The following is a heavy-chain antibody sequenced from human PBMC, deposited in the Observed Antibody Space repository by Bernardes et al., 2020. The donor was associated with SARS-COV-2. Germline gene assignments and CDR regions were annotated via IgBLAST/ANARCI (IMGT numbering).Heavy chain of an antibody. D-gene: IGHD6-6*01. V-gene: IGHV1-18*01. CDR1: GYTFTSYG. J-gene: IGHJ6*02. Sequence: ASVKVSCKASGYTFTSYGISWVRQAPGQGREWMGWISAYNGNTNYAQKLQGRVTMTTDTSTSTAYMELRSLRSDDTAVYYCARLKIIAALGYYYYYGMDVWGQGTTVTVSS. CDR2: ISAYNGNT. CDR3: ARLKIIAALGYYYYYGMDV.